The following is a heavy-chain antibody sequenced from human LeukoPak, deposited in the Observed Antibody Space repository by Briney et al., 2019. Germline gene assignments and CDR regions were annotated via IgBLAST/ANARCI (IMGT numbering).Heavy chain of an antibody. CDR2: INQDDSEK. V-gene: IGHV3-7*01. CDR3: ARDLLDGYSIAAYYFDY. D-gene: IGHD5-24*01. Sequence: GGSLRLSCAASGFTFSSYGMNWVRQAPGKGREGVSNINQDDSEKYYVDYVKGRFTTSRDNANNSLYMQMNSLRAEDTAVYYCARDLLDGYSIAAYYFDYWGQGTLVTVSS. CDR1: GFTFSSYG. J-gene: IGHJ4*02.